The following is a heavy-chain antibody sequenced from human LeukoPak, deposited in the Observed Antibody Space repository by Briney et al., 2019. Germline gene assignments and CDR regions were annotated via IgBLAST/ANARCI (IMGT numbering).Heavy chain of an antibody. Sequence: GGSLRLSCAASGFTFSRYWMSWVRQAPGKGLEWVANINQDGSEKYYVDSVKGRFTISRDNAKNSVYLQMNRLRAEDTAVYYCARDHGFSYYYYYMDVWGKGTTVTVSS. CDR2: INQDGSEK. CDR3: ARDHGFSYYYYYMDV. CDR1: GFTFSRYW. V-gene: IGHV3-7*01. J-gene: IGHJ6*03. D-gene: IGHD3-3*01.